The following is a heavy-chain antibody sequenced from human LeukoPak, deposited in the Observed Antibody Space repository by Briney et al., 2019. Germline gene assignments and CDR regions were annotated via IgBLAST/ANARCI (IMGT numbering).Heavy chain of an antibody. CDR3: AHTIYDILTGYYKGWFDP. Sequence: SGPTLLKPTPTLTLTCNFSGVSLSTSGGGVGWIRQPPGKALEWLALIYWNDDKRYSPSLKSRLTITKDTSKNQVVLTMTNMDPVDTATYYCAHTIYDILTGYYKGWFDPWGQGTLVTVSS. CDR1: GVSLSTSGGG. CDR2: IYWNDDK. V-gene: IGHV2-5*01. J-gene: IGHJ5*02. D-gene: IGHD3-9*01.